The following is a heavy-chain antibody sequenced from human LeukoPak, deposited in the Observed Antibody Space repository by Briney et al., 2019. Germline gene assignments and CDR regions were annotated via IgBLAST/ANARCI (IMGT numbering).Heavy chain of an antibody. D-gene: IGHD2-21*02. CDR1: GGSIRRPHW. Sequence: PSETLSLNCGVSGGSIRRPHWWRWVRQPPGQGLEWIGAISLTGETNYNPFLYGRVTMSPDASTNQLSLTLTSVTATHPPITYRSRESGACCPVGYWGQGTLVIVPP. V-gene: IGHV4-4*02. J-gene: IGHJ4*02. CDR2: ISLTGET. CDR3: SRESGACCPVGY.